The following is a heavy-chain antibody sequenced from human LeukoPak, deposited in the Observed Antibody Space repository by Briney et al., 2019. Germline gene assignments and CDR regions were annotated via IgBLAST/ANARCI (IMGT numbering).Heavy chain of an antibody. D-gene: IGHD1-26*01. CDR2: ISYDGSNK. Sequence: PGGSLRLSCAASGFTFSSYAMHWVRQAPGKGLEWVAVISYDGSNKYYADSVKGRFTISRDNSKNTLYLQMNSLRAEDTAVYYCAKDRARWELDYWGQGTLVTVSS. CDR3: AKDRARWELDY. CDR1: GFTFSSYA. V-gene: IGHV3-30*04. J-gene: IGHJ4*02.